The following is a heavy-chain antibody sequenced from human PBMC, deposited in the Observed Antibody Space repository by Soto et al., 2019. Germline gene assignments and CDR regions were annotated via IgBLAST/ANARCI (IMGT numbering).Heavy chain of an antibody. CDR3: GRGGGYDSSDG. Sequence: SATLSLPCAGYGGSLSGYYWSGIRQPPGKGLEWLGYISHFETTYYNPSFKSRLSLSIDRTRNQFSLSLSSMTAADKAVDDCGRGGGYDSSDGWGQGSLVT. D-gene: IGHD3-22*01. CDR1: GGSLSGYY. V-gene: IGHV4-34*10. CDR2: ISHFETT. J-gene: IGHJ1*01.